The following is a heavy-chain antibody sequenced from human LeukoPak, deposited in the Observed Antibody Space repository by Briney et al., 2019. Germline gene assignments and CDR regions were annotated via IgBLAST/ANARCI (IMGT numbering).Heavy chain of an antibody. D-gene: IGHD4-23*01. CDR2: IYSGGST. Sequence: GGSLRLSCAPSGFTARSTNMSWVRQAPGKGLGWVSLIYSGGSTYYADSAKGRFTISRDNSKNTLYLQMNSLRAEDTAVYYCAREVYGGLDYWGQGTLVTVSS. CDR3: AREVYGGLDY. CDR1: GFTARSTN. V-gene: IGHV3-53*01. J-gene: IGHJ4*02.